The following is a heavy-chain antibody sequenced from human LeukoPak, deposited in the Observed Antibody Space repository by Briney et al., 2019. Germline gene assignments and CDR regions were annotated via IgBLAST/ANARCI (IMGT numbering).Heavy chain of an antibody. CDR1: GYTFTSYA. CDR2: INTNTGNP. V-gene: IGHV7-4-1*02. D-gene: IGHD3-3*02. J-gene: IGHJ5*02. Sequence: ASVKVSCKASGYTFTSYAMNWVRQAPGQGLEWMGWINTNTGNPTCAQGFTGRFVFSLDTSVSTAYLQISSLKAEDTAVYYCARDQVSPGPRVIFGVVIDSFDYWFDPWGQGTLVTVSS. CDR3: ARDQVSPGPRVIFGVVIDSFDYWFDP.